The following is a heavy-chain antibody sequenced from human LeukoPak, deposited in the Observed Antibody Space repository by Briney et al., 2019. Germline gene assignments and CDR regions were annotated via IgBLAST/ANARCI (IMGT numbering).Heavy chain of an antibody. CDR1: GYTFTSYD. J-gene: IGHJ4*02. CDR3: ARDSLSNPDAHY. CDR2: MNPNSGNT. V-gene: IGHV1-8*01. D-gene: IGHD4-11*01. Sequence: ASVKVSCKASGYTFTSYDINWVRQATGQGLEWMGWMNPNSGNTGYAQKFQGRVTMTRDTSISTAYMELSSLRSEDTAVYYCARDSLSNPDAHYWGQGTLVTVSS.